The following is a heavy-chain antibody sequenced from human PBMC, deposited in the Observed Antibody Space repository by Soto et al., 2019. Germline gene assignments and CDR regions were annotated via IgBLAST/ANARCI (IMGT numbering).Heavy chain of an antibody. CDR1: GFAFIIYA. CDR3: AKDAPGSGWLSDY. D-gene: IGHD3-22*01. V-gene: IGHV3-23*01. J-gene: IGHJ4*02. CDR2: IGGGGGGT. Sequence: GGSLRLPCAASGFAFIIYAISFCRHSPGKWLEWVSTIGGGGGGTSYADFVRGRFTISRDNSKNTLYLQMNSLRAEDTAVYYCAKDAPGSGWLSDYWGLGTLVTVSS.